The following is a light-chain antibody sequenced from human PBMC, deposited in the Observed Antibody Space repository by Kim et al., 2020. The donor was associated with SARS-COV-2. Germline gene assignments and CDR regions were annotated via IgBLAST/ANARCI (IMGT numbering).Light chain of an antibody. V-gene: IGKV1-5*03. Sequence: SASVGDRVTITCRASQSINTWLAWYQQRPGKAPELLIYQASRLHTGVSSRFSGSGSGTEFTLTISSLQPDDFATYYCQQYNTYLLTFGGGTRVEI. CDR2: QAS. CDR3: QQYNTYLLT. CDR1: QSINTW. J-gene: IGKJ4*01.